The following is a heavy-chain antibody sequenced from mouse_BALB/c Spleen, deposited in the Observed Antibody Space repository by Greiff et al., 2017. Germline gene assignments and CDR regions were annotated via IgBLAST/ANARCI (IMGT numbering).Heavy chain of an antibody. D-gene: IGHD1-1*01. CDR2: INSNGGST. V-gene: IGHV5-6-3*01. J-gene: IGHJ3*01. CDR3: ARGGGGSGDFAY. CDR1: GFTFSSYG. Sequence: EVQLVESGGGLVQPGGSLKLSCAASGFTFSSYGMSWVRQTPDKRLELVATINSNGGSTYYPDSVKGRFTISRDNAKNTLYLQMSSLKSEDTAMYYCARGGGGSGDFAYWGQGTLVTVSA.